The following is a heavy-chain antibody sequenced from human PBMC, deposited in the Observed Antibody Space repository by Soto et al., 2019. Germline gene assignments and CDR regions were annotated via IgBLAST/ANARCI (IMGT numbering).Heavy chain of an antibody. D-gene: IGHD2-2*01. CDR2: INHSGST. J-gene: IGHJ4*02. V-gene: IGHV4-34*01. Sequence: PSETLSLTCAVYGGSFSGYYWSWIRQPPGKGLEWIGEINHSGSTNYNPSLKSRVTISVDTSKNQFSLKLSSVTAADTAVYYCARGGKGDSYCSSTSCYGEGDYWGQGTLVTVSS. CDR3: ARGGKGDSYCSSTSCYGEGDY. CDR1: GGSFSGYY.